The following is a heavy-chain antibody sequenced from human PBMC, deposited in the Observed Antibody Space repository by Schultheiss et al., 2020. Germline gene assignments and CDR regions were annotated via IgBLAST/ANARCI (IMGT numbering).Heavy chain of an antibody. D-gene: IGHD3-10*01. Sequence: SVKVSCKASGGTFSSYAISWVRQAPGQGLEWMGGIIPIFGTANYAQKFQGRVTITADESTSTAYMELSSLRSEDTAVYYCATNFYGSGSYLVYWGQGTLVTVSS. J-gene: IGHJ4*02. V-gene: IGHV1-69*13. CDR1: GGTFSSYA. CDR2: IIPIFGTA. CDR3: ATNFYGSGSYLVY.